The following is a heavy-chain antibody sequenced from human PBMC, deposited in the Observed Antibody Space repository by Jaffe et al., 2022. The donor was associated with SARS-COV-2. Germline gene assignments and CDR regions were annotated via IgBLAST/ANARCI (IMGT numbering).Heavy chain of an antibody. Sequence: QVQLVESGGGVVQPGRSLRLSCAASGFTFSSYGMHWVRQAPGKGLEWVAVIWYDGSNKYYADSVKGRFTISRDNSKNTLYLQMNSLRAEDTAVYYCARGTYYDFWSGYEGAFDIWGQGTMVTVSS. D-gene: IGHD3-3*01. J-gene: IGHJ3*02. CDR3: ARGTYYDFWSGYEGAFDI. CDR2: IWYDGSNK. V-gene: IGHV3-33*01. CDR1: GFTFSSYG.